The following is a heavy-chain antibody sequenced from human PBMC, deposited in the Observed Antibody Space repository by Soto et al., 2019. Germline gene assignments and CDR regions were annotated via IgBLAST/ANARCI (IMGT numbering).Heavy chain of an antibody. V-gene: IGHV3-48*02. Sequence: GGSLRLSCAASGFTFSSYSMNWVRQAPGKGLEWVSYISSSSTIYYADSVKGRFTISRDNAKNSLYLQMNSLRDEDTAVYYCARDKVSNYYYYGMDVWGQGTTVTVSS. J-gene: IGHJ6*02. CDR1: GFTFSSYS. CDR2: ISSSSTI. CDR3: ARDKVSNYYYYGMDV.